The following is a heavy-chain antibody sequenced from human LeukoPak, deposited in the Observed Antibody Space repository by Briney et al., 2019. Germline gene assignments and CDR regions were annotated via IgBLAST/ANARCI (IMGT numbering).Heavy chain of an antibody. D-gene: IGHD3-22*01. CDR1: GDSISTSSYY. CDR3: ASQGDYYESSAYFSS. Sequence: SETLSLTCSVSGDSISTSSYYWGWIRQPPGEGRGWSGTIYYSGSTYYNPSLTSRGTISLDTSKNQFSLRLKLVTAADTAVYYCASQGDYYESSAYFSSWGQGTLVTVSS. J-gene: IGHJ5*02. CDR2: IYYSGST. V-gene: IGHV4-39*01.